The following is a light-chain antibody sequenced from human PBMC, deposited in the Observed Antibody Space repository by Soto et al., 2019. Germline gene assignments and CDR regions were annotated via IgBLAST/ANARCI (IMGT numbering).Light chain of an antibody. V-gene: IGKV3-20*01. CDR3: QQANSFPIT. J-gene: IGKJ5*01. Sequence: EIVLTQSPGTLSLSPGERATLSCRASRSLTNNYLAWYQRKPGQAPRLLIYRASSRASGIPDRFSGSGSGTDFTLTISRLEPEDFATYYCQQANSFPITFGQGTRLEIK. CDR1: RSLTNNY. CDR2: RAS.